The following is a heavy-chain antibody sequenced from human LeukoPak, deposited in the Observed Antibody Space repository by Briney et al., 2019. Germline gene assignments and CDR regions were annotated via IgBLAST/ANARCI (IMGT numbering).Heavy chain of an antibody. J-gene: IGHJ5*02. CDR3: AKDRADNGDRLRFDP. Sequence: PGGSLRLSCAASGFSLSTYAMSWVRQAPGKGPEWVSAISGAGGRTYYADSVKGRFTISRGNSKNTLYLQMDSLRAEDTAVYYCAKDRADNGDRLRFDPWGQGTLVTVPS. CDR1: GFSLSTYA. CDR2: ISGAGGRT. V-gene: IGHV3-23*01. D-gene: IGHD4-17*01.